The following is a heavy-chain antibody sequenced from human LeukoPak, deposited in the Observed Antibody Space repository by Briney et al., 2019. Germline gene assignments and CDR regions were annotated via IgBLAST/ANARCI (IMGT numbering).Heavy chain of an antibody. CDR3: AREPAAARFDY. V-gene: IGHV1-18*01. CDR1: GYSFTSNG. J-gene: IGHJ4*02. CDR2: INTYNGNT. Sequence: ASVKVSCKASGYSFTSNGISWVRQAPGQGLEWMGWINTYNGNTNYAQKFRGRVAMTTDTSTSTAYMELRSLRSDDTAVYYCAREPAAARFDYWGQGTLVTVSS. D-gene: IGHD6-13*01.